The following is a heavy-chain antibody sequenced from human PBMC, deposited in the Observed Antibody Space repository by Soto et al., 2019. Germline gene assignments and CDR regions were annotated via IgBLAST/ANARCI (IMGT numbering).Heavy chain of an antibody. CDR2: IYYSGST. Sequence: PSETLSLTCTVSGGSISSSSYYWGWIRQPPGKGLEWIGSIYYSGSTYYNPSLKSRVTISVDTSKNQFSLKLSSVTPADTAVYYRAGRLSGDNVEQWGQGTRVSLSS. CDR3: AGRLSGDNVEQ. CDR1: GGSISSSSYY. D-gene: IGHD2-21*01. J-gene: IGHJ4*02. V-gene: IGHV4-39*01.